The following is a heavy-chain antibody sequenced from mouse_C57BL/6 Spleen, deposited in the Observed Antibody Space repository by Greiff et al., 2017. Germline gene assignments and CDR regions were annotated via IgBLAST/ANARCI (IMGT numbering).Heavy chain of an antibody. CDR2: IDPSDSET. V-gene: IGHV1-52*01. CDR3: ARLAGTGAMDY. J-gene: IGHJ4*01. CDR1: GYTFTSYW. D-gene: IGHD4-1*01. Sequence: QVQLQQPGAELVRPGSSVKLSCKASGYTFTSYWMHWVKQRPIQGLEWIGNIDPSDSETHYNQKFKDKATLTVDKSSSTAYMQLSRLTSEDSAVYYCARLAGTGAMDYWGQGTSVTVSS.